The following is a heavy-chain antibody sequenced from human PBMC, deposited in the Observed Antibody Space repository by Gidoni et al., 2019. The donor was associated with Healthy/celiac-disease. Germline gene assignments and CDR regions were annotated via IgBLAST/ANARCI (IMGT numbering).Heavy chain of an antibody. D-gene: IGHD3-22*01. CDR2: INPNSGGT. J-gene: IGHJ6*02. CDR1: GYTLTGHY. V-gene: IGHV1-2*04. Sequence: QVQLVQAGAAVKKPGASVKVSFRASGYTLTGHYMHWVRQAPGQGLEWMGWINPNSGGTNYAQKFQGWVTMTRDTSISTAYMELSRLRSDDTAVYYCARGLHYYDSSGPLGMDVWGQGTTVTVSS. CDR3: ARGLHYYDSSGPLGMDV.